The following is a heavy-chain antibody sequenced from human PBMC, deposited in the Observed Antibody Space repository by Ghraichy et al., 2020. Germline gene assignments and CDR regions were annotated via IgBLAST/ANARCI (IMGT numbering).Heavy chain of an antibody. CDR3: LTLGQEGYYGSGTHFGY. V-gene: IGHV3-7*01. J-gene: IGHJ4*02. D-gene: IGHD3-10*01. Sequence: GALRLSCAASGFTFSIYWMTWVRQAPGEGLEWRANINQDGSGTYYVGSVKGRFTISRDNAKSSLYLQMNSLRGEDTAVYYCLTLGQEGYYGSGTHFGYWGQGTLVTGS. CDR1: GFTFSIYW. CDR2: INQDGSGT.